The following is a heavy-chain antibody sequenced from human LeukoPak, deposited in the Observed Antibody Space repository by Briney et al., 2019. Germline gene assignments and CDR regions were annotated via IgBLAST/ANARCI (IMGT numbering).Heavy chain of an antibody. CDR1: GVSISSYY. Sequence: SETLSLTCTVSGVSISSYYLSWIRQPPGKGLEWIGYIYYSGSTNYNPSLKSRVTISVDRSKNQFSLKLSSVTAADTAVYYCAREGGTMVRGVIKRAFDIWGQGTMVTVSS. D-gene: IGHD3-10*01. CDR3: AREGGTMVRGVIKRAFDI. J-gene: IGHJ3*02. V-gene: IGHV4-59*12. CDR2: IYYSGST.